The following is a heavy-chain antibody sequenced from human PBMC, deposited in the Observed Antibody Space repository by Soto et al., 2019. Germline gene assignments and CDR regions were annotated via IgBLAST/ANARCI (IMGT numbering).Heavy chain of an antibody. CDR2: ISGFGVII. D-gene: IGHD5-18*01. CDR1: GFTLLSSA. Sequence: WAPVELGCSSSGFTLLSSAVGGVRHDTGTGLEWVSAISGFGVIIYFAHSVKGRFTTPIANSKNTLYLQMNSLRAEDTAVYHCAKDRPDTAMVPGYWGQVTLV. J-gene: IGHJ4*02. CDR3: AKDRPDTAMVPGY. V-gene: IGHV3-23*01.